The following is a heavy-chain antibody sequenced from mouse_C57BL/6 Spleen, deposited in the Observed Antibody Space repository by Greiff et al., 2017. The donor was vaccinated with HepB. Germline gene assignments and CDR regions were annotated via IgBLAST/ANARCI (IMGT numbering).Heavy chain of an antibody. V-gene: IGHV1-64*01. Sequence: QVHVKQPGAELVKPGASVKLSCKASGYTFTSYWMHWVKQRPGQGLEWIGMIHPNSGSTNYNEKFKSKATLTVDKSSSTAYMQLSSLTSEDSAVYYCARENYDGDLYYFDCWGQGTTLTVSS. CDR3: ARENYDGDLYYFDC. D-gene: IGHD2-4*01. J-gene: IGHJ2*01. CDR1: GYTFTSYW. CDR2: IHPNSGST.